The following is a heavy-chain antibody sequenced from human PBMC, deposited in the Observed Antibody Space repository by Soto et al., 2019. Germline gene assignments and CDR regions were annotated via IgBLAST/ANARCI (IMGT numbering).Heavy chain of an antibody. Sequence: QVQLQQWGAGLLKPSETLSLTCAVYGQSFSGHSWGWIRQPPGKGLEWIGEINESGSTYYNPSLKSRVNISTDTSKNQFSLKVSSVSAADTAVYYCARGSGIVALPGELEDVNYDYWGQGTLVNVSS. V-gene: IGHV4-34*01. CDR1: GQSFSGHS. J-gene: IGHJ4*02. CDR3: ARGSGIVALPGELEDVNYDY. D-gene: IGHD1-1*01. CDR2: INESGST.